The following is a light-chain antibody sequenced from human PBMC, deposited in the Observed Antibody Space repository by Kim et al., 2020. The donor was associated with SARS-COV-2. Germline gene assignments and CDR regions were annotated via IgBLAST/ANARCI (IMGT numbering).Light chain of an antibody. CDR2: GKN. Sequence: LGQTVRITCQGDSLRSDYASWYQQKPGQAPVLVIYGKNNRPSGIPDRFSGSSSGNTASLTITGAQAEDEADYYCNSRDSSGNHWVFGGGTQLTVL. V-gene: IGLV3-19*01. CDR1: SLRSDY. J-gene: IGLJ3*02. CDR3: NSRDSSGNHWV.